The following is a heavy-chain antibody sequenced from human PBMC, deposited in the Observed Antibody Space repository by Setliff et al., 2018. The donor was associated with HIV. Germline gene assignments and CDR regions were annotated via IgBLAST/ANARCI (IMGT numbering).Heavy chain of an antibody. CDR3: ARDSGYSFGFNYFDY. CDR2: IYYSGST. D-gene: IGHD5-18*01. CDR1: GYSISSGCY. Sequence: SETLSLTCAVSGYSISSGCYWGWIRQPPGKGLEWIGNIYYSGSTNYNPSLKSRVTISLDMSKNQFSLRLSSVTAADTAVYYCARDSGYSFGFNYFDYWGQGTLVPSPQ. J-gene: IGHJ4*02. V-gene: IGHV4-38-2*02.